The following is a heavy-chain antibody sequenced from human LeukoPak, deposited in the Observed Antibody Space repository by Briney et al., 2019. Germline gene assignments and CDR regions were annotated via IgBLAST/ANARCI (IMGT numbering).Heavy chain of an antibody. J-gene: IGHJ4*01. V-gene: IGHV3-23*01. D-gene: IGHD3-22*01. Sequence: GGSLRLSCAASGFTVSSNYMSWVRQAPGKGLEWVSGISGRGDITYYADSVKGRFTISRDNSKNTLYLQMNSLRAEDTAVYYCAKLRDSSGYYYDYRGQGTLVTVSS. CDR3: AKLRDSSGYYYDY. CDR1: GFTVSSNY. CDR2: ISGRGDIT.